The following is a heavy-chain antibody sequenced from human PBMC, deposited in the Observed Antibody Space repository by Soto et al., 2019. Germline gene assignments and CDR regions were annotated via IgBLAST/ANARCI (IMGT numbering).Heavy chain of an antibody. CDR2: INPNSGGT. CDR3: ARDLVRELYSNYGMDV. D-gene: IGHD3-10*01. V-gene: IGHV1-2*04. J-gene: IGHJ6*04. Sequence: APVKVSCKASGYTFTGYYMHWVRQAPGQGLEWMGWINPNSGGTNYAQKFQGWVTMTRDTSISTAYMELSRLRSDDTTVYYCARDLVRELYSNYGMDVCGEGTTVTVSS. CDR1: GYTFTGYY.